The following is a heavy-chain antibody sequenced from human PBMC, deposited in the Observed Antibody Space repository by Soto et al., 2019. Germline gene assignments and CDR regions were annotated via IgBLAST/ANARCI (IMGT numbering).Heavy chain of an antibody. V-gene: IGHV3-66*01. CDR3: ARGLGYQQQLVRNYYYYYGMDV. CDR1: GFTVSSNY. D-gene: IGHD6-13*01. Sequence: PGGSLRLSCAASGFTVSSNYMSWVRQAPGKGLEWVSVIYSGGSTYYADSVKGRFTISRGNSKNTLYLQMNSLRAEDTAVYYCARGLGYQQQLVRNYYYYYGMDVWGQGTTVTVSS. J-gene: IGHJ6*02. CDR2: IYSGGST.